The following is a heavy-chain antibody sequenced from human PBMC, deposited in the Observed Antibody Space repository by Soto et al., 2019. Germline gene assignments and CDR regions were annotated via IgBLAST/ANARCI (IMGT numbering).Heavy chain of an antibody. CDR2: ISYDGSNK. Sequence: HPGGSLRLSCAASGFTFSSYAMHWVRQAPGKGLEWVAVISYDGSNKYYADSVKGRFTISRDNSKNTLYLQMNSLRAEDTAVYYCARGVDIGGHWFDPWGQGTLVTVSS. V-gene: IGHV3-30-3*01. D-gene: IGHD3-9*01. J-gene: IGHJ5*02. CDR3: ARGVDIGGHWFDP. CDR1: GFTFSSYA.